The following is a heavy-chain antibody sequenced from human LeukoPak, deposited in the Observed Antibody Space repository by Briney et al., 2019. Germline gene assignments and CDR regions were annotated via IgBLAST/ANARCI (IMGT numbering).Heavy chain of an antibody. D-gene: IGHD3-9*01. CDR3: ARDGSTQDYDILTQPQRAYGMDV. CDR1: GGSISSGDYY. CDR2: IYYSGST. V-gene: IGHV4-30-4*01. Sequence: SQTLSLTCTVSGGSISSGDYYWSWIRQPPGTGLEWIGYIYYSGSTYYNPSLKSRVTISVDTSKNQFSLKLSSVTAADTAVYYCARDGSTQDYDILTQPQRAYGMDVWGQGTTVTVSS. J-gene: IGHJ6*02.